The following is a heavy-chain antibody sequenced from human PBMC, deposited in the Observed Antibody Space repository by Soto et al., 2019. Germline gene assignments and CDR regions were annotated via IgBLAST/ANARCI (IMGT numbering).Heavy chain of an antibody. Sequence: ASVKVSCKAPGYTFTGYYMHWVRQAPGQGLEWMGWINPNSGGTNYAQKFQGWVTMTRDTSISTAYMELSRLRSDDTAVYYCSRGGTAFFILPPPRNYYYYVMDVWGQGTTVTVSS. CDR3: SRGGTAFFILPPPRNYYYYVMDV. J-gene: IGHJ6*02. CDR2: INPNSGGT. V-gene: IGHV1-2*04. CDR1: GYTFTGYY. D-gene: IGHD3-3*02.